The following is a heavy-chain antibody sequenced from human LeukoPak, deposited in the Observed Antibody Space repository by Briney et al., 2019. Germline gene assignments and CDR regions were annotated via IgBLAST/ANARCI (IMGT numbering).Heavy chain of an antibody. J-gene: IGHJ4*02. V-gene: IGHV3-30*18. D-gene: IGHD1-26*01. CDR1: GFTFSSYG. CDR2: ISYDGSNK. Sequence: GGSLRLSCAASGFTFSSYGMHWVRQAPGRGLEWVAVISYDGSNKYYADSVKGRFTISRDNSKNTLYLQMNSLRAEDTAVYYCAKGVEWELPGGSPYYFDYWGQGTLVTVSS. CDR3: AKGVEWELPGGSPYYFDY.